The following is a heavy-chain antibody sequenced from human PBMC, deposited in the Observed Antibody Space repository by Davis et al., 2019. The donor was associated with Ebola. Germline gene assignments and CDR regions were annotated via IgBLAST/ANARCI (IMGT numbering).Heavy chain of an antibody. V-gene: IGHV6-1*01. CDR3: ASGWLRGYFDP. J-gene: IGHJ4*02. CDR2: TYYNSKWYN. D-gene: IGHD6-19*01. Sequence: HSQTLSLTCAISGDSVSSGGWNWIRQSPSRGLEWLGRTYYNSKWYNDYAVSVKSRITINPDTSKNQFSLQLNSVTPEDTAVYYCASGWLRGYFDPWGQGTLVTVSS. CDR1: GDSVSSGG.